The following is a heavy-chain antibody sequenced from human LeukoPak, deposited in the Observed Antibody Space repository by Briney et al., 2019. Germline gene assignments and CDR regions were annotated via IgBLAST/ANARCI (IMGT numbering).Heavy chain of an antibody. J-gene: IGHJ3*02. Sequence: GGSLRLSCAASGFTFSTYSMNWVRQAPGKGLEWVSYISSSSSTIYYADSVKGRFTISRDNAKNSLYLQMNSLRAEDTAVYYCARVGYYGDYGNYDAFDIWGQGTMVTVSS. CDR3: ARVGYYGDYGNYDAFDI. D-gene: IGHD4-17*01. CDR2: ISSSSSTI. CDR1: GFTFSTYS. V-gene: IGHV3-48*04.